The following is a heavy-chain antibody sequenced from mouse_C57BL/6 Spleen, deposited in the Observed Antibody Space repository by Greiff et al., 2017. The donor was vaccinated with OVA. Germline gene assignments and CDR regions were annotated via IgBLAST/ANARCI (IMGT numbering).Heavy chain of an antibody. D-gene: IGHD2-5*01. CDR3: TTRGYSNYYFDY. J-gene: IGHJ2*01. Sequence: EVQLQESGAELVRPGASVKLSCTASGFNIKDDYMHWVKQRPEQGLEWIGWIVPENGDTEYASKFQGKATITADTSSNTAYLRLRGLTSEDTAVYYWTTRGYSNYYFDYWGQGTTLTVSS. CDR1: GFNIKDDY. V-gene: IGHV14-4*01. CDR2: IVPENGDT.